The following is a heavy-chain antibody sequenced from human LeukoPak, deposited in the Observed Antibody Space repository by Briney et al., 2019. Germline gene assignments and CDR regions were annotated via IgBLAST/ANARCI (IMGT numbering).Heavy chain of an antibody. CDR2: IYHSGST. D-gene: IGHD6-19*01. CDR1: GGSICSSNW. J-gene: IGHJ4*02. Sequence: SGTLSLTCAVSGGSICSSNWWSWVRQPPGKGLEWIGEIYHSGSTNYNPSLKSRVTISVDKSKNQFSLKLSSVTAADTAVYYCARKDIAVAGTGFDYWGQGTLVTVSS. V-gene: IGHV4-4*02. CDR3: ARKDIAVAGTGFDY.